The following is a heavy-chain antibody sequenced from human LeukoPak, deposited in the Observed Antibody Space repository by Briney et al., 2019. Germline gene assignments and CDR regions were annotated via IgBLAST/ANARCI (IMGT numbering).Heavy chain of an antibody. CDR2: INSDGNST. CDR1: GFTFSSYW. Sequence: PGGSLRLSCAASGFTFSSYWMHWVRQAPGKGLVWVSRINSDGNSTSYADSVTGRFTISRDNAKNTLYLQMNSLRAEDTAVYYCAREPTTIFGVVDRYGMDVWGQGTSVTVSS. V-gene: IGHV3-74*01. J-gene: IGHJ6*02. CDR3: AREPTTIFGVVDRYGMDV. D-gene: IGHD3-3*01.